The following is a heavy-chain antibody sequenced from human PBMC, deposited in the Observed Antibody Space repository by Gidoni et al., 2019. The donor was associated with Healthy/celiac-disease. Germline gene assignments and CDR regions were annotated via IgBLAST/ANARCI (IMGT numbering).Heavy chain of an antibody. D-gene: IGHD4-17*01. CDR2: INAGNGNT. Sequence: QVQLVQSGAEVKKPGASVTVSCKASGYTFTSYAMHWVRQAPGQRLEWMGWINAGNGNTKYSQKFQGRVTITRDTSASTAYMELSSLRSEDTAVYYCARVYGDYVLPDEYYFDYWGQGTLVTVSS. V-gene: IGHV1-3*01. J-gene: IGHJ4*02. CDR1: GYTFTSYA. CDR3: ARVYGDYVLPDEYYFDY.